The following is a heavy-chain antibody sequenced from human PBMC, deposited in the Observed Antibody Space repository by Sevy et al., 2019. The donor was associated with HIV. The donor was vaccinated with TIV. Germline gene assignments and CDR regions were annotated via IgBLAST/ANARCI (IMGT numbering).Heavy chain of an antibody. V-gene: IGHV3-48*03. J-gene: IGHJ4*02. CDR1: GFSFSSYE. D-gene: IGHD4-17*01. CDR3: ARDLPPSATTVAHFDY. CDR2: ITSSGSTK. Sequence: GGSLRLSCAASGFSFSSYEMNWVRQAPGKGLEWVSFITSSGSTKHYSDSVRGRFTISRDNAKYSLILQMNSLRAEDTVIYYCARDLPPSATTVAHFDYWGQGTLVTVSS.